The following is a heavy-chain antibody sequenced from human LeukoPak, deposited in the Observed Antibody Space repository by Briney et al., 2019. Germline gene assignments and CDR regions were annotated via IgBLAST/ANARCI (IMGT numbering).Heavy chain of an antibody. D-gene: IGHD3-10*01. V-gene: IGHV3-49*04. CDR2: IRSKAYGGTT. Sequence: PGGSLRLSCTASGFTFGDYAMSWVRQAPGKGLEWVGFIRSKAYGGTTEYAASVKGRFTISRDDSKSIAYLQMNSLKTEDTAVYYCTRGDYYGSGSYEWGQGTLVTVSS. CDR1: GFTFGDYA. CDR3: TRGDYYGSGSYE. J-gene: IGHJ4*02.